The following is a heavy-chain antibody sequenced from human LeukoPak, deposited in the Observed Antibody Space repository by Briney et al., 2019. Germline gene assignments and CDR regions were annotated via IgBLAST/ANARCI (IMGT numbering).Heavy chain of an antibody. Sequence: GGSLRLSCAASGFTFSSHWMHWVRQATGKGLAWVSRINSDGSGTIYADSVKGRFTISRDNAKNTLDLQLNSLRAEDTAVYYCARGEKSWINGFDLWGQGTLVTVSS. CDR1: GFTFSSHW. CDR3: ARGEKSWINGFDL. V-gene: IGHV3-74*01. D-gene: IGHD2-8*01. J-gene: IGHJ4*02. CDR2: INSDGSGT.